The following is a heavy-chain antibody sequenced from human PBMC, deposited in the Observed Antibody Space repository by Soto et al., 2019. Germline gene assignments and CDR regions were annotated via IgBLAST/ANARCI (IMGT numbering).Heavy chain of an antibody. J-gene: IGHJ6*02. Sequence: GGSLRLSCAASGFTFSSYAMSWVRQAPGKGLEWVSAISGSGGSTYYADSVKGRFTISRDNSKNTLYLQMNSLRAEDTAVYYCAKDNIVLKVYEDGMDVWGQGTTVTVSS. CDR2: ISGSGGST. V-gene: IGHV3-23*01. CDR3: AKDNIVLKVYEDGMDV. CDR1: GFTFSSYA. D-gene: IGHD2-8*01.